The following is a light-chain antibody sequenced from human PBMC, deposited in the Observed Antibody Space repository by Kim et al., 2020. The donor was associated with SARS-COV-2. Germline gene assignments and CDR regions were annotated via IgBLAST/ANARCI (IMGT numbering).Light chain of an antibody. Sequence: GQSVTISCTGTSSDIGGYNHVSWYQQHPGKAPKLMIYEVSKWPSGVPDRFSGSKSGNTASLTVSGLQADDDANYYCSSYGGNNNWVFGGGTKLTVL. J-gene: IGLJ3*02. CDR1: SSDIGGYNH. V-gene: IGLV2-8*01. CDR3: SSYGGNNNWV. CDR2: EVS.